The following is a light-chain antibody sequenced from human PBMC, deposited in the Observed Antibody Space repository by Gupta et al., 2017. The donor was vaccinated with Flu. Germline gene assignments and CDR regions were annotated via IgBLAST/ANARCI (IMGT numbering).Light chain of an antibody. CDR2: KAS. CDR1: QSIGNW. J-gene: IGKJ1*01. CDR3: QQYNSS. Sequence: DIQMTQSPSTLSASVGDRVTIICRASQSIGNWLAWYQQKPGKAPKLLIYKASNLESGVPSRFSDSGSGTEFTLTISSLQPDDFATYYCQQYNSSFGQGTKVEIK. V-gene: IGKV1-5*03.